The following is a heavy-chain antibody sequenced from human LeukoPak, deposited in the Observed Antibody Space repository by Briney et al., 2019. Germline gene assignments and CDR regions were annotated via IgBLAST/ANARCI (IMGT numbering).Heavy chain of an antibody. J-gene: IGHJ4*02. D-gene: IGHD2-15*01. CDR2: VTSSGAST. Sequence: GGSLRLSCAASGFTFHSYAMSWVRQAPGKGLEWVSDVTSSGASTDYADSVKGRFTITRDNSRNTLYLQMDSLRADDTAVYYCAKKGAVVAAPFDSWGQGSLVTVSS. CDR3: AKKGAVVAAPFDS. CDR1: GFTFHSYA. V-gene: IGHV3-23*01.